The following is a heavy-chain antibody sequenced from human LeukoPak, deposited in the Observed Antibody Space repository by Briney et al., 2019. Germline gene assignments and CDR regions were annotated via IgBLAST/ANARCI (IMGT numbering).Heavy chain of an antibody. Sequence: SVKVSCKASGGTFSSYAISWVRQAPGQGLEWMGGIIPIFGTANYAQKFQGRVTITADESTSTAYMELSSLRSEDTAVYYCASNFGYCSSTSCYLFSYYYYYMDVWGKGTTVTASS. J-gene: IGHJ6*03. D-gene: IGHD2-2*03. CDR1: GGTFSSYA. CDR3: ASNFGYCSSTSCYLFSYYYYYMDV. CDR2: IIPIFGTA. V-gene: IGHV1-69*13.